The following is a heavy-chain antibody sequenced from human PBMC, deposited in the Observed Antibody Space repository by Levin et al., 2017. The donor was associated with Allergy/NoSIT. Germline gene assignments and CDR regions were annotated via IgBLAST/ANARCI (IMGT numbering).Heavy chain of an antibody. CDR2: IKQDGSDK. CDR1: GFTISTFW. D-gene: IGHD3-10*01. V-gene: IGHV3-7*01. J-gene: IGHJ4*02. CDR3: ARDHDGEDEYFDF. Sequence: SCAASGFTISTFWMSWVRQAPGKGLEWVANIKQDGSDKYYVDSVEGRFTVSRDNAKNSLYLQMNSLRVEDTAVYYCARDHDGEDEYFDFWGQGTLVTVSS.